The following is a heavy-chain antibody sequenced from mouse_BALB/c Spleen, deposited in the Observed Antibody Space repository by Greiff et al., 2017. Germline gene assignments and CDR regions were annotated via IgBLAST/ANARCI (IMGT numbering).Heavy chain of an antibody. Sequence: EVHLVESGGGLVQPGGSLRLSCATSGFTFTDYYMSWVRQPPGKALEWLGFIRNKANGYTTEYSASVKGRFTISRDNSQSILYLQMNTLRAEDSATYYCAREGYDYDGDAMDYWGQGTSVTVSS. CDR3: AREGYDYDGDAMDY. D-gene: IGHD2-4*01. V-gene: IGHV7-3*02. CDR1: GFTFTDYY. J-gene: IGHJ4*01. CDR2: IRNKANGYTT.